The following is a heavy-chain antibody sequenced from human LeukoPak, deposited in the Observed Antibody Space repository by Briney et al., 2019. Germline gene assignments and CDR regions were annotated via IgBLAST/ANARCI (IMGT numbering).Heavy chain of an antibody. D-gene: IGHD6-13*01. CDR2: INHSGST. J-gene: IGHJ5*02. CDR3: ARGSSGNSRQLKSPFDP. Sequence: PSETLSLTCTVSGGSISSYYWSWIRQPPGKGLEWIGEINHSGSTNYNPSLKSRVTISVDTSKNQFSLKLSSVTAADTAVYYCARGSSGNSRQLKSPFDPWGQGTLVTVSS. V-gene: IGHV4-34*01. CDR1: GGSISSYY.